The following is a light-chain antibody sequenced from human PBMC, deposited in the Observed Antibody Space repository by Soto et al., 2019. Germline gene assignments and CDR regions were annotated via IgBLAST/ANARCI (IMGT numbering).Light chain of an antibody. CDR3: QQYNNWSPVA. J-gene: IGKJ1*01. CDR1: QSVSNN. V-gene: IGKV3-15*01. CDR2: GAS. Sequence: EIVMTQSPATLSVSPGERATLSCRASQSVSNNLAWYQQKPGQAPRLLIYGASTRATGIPARFSGSGSGTEFTLTISSLQSEDFAVYYCQQYNNWSPVAFGQGTKVEIK.